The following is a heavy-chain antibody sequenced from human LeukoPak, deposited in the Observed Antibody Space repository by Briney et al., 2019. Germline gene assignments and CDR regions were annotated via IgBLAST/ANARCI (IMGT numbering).Heavy chain of an antibody. D-gene: IGHD3-10*01. CDR1: GFSFSSNW. J-gene: IGHJ4*02. CDR3: ARGPYYAAGSFDY. CDR2: ISIDGGDT. V-gene: IGHV3-74*01. Sequence: GGSLRLSCAASGFSFSSNWMHWVRQAPGKGLVWVSRISIDGGDTVYADSVKGRFTVSRDNAKDTLYLQMNSLRVEDTAVYYCARGPYYAAGSFDYWGKGTLVTVSS.